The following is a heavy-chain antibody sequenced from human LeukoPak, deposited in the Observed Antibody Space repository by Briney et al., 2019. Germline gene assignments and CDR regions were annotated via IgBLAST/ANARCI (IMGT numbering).Heavy chain of an antibody. J-gene: IGHJ6*02. CDR3: ARELSPVGVVRGAIQLPHMDV. CDR2: ISSSSSTI. D-gene: IGHD3-10*01. CDR1: GFTFSSYS. V-gene: IGHV3-48*01. Sequence: GGPLRLSCAASGFTFSSYSMNWVRQAPGKGLEWVSYISSSSSTIYYADSVKGRFTISRDNAKNSLYLQMNSLRAEDTAVYYCARELSPVGVVRGAIQLPHMDVWGQGTTVTVSS.